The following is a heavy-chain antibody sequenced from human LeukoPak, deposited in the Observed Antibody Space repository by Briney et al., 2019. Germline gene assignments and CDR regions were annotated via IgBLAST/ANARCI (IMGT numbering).Heavy chain of an antibody. CDR2: FSYSGST. CDR3: ARFVVVTAIFYFDY. D-gene: IGHD2-21*02. CDR1: GASVSNYY. J-gene: IGHJ4*02. V-gene: IGHV4-59*08. Sequence: SETLSLTCTVSGASVSNYYWSWIRQPPGKGLEWIGYFSYSGSTNYNPSLKSRVTISVDTSKNQFSLKLSSVTAADTAVYYCARFVVVTAIFYFDYWGQGALVTVSS.